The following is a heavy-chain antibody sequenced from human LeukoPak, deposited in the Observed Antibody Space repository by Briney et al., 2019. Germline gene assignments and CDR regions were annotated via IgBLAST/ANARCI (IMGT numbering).Heavy chain of an antibody. CDR1: GFTFSNYG. CDR2: ISYDGRNK. V-gene: IGHV3-30*18. J-gene: IGHJ6*02. Sequence: GRSLRLSCAASGFTFSNYGMHWVRQAPGKGLEWVAVISYDGRNKYYVDSVKGRFTISRDNSKNTLYLQMNSLRAEDTAVYYCAKDLESTVTYYYYGMDVWGQGTTVTVSS. D-gene: IGHD4-17*01. CDR3: AKDLESTVTYYYYGMDV.